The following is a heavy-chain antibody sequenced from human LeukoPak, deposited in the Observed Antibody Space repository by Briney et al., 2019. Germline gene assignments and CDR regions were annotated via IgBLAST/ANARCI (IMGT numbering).Heavy chain of an antibody. V-gene: IGHV4-34*01. CDR2: INHSGST. J-gene: IGHJ5*02. Sequence: SETLSLTCAVYGGSFSGYYWSWIRQPPGKGLEWIGEINHSGSTNYNPSLKSRVTISVDTSKNQFSLKLSSVTATDTAVYYCAREGGYDILTGYYNWFDPWGQGTLVTVSS. CDR1: GGSFSGYY. D-gene: IGHD3-9*01. CDR3: AREGGYDILTGYYNWFDP.